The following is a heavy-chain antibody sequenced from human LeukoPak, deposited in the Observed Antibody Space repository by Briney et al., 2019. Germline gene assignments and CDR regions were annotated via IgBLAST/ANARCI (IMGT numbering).Heavy chain of an antibody. CDR2: INPSGGST. Sequence: GASVKVSCKASGYIFTSYFMHWVRQAPGQGLEWMGIINPSGGSTSYAQKFQGRVTMTRDMSTSTVYMELSSLRSEDTAVYYCARAQVSSPYYYYYYYMDVWGKGTTVTVSS. V-gene: IGHV1-46*01. CDR1: GYIFTSYF. J-gene: IGHJ6*03. CDR3: ARAQVSSPYYYYYYYMDV.